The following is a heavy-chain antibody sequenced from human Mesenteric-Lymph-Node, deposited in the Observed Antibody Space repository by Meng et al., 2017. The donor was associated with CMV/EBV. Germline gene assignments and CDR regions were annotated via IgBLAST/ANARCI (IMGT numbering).Heavy chain of an antibody. CDR3: ARDRDILTGPYYFAY. Sequence: GESLKISCAASGFTVSSNYMNWVRQAPGKGLEWVSAIYSGGATYYADSVKGRFTISRDTSTNTLYLQMNSLRAEDTAVYYCARDRDILTGPYYFAYWGQGTLVTVSS. CDR2: IYSGGAT. V-gene: IGHV3-53*01. D-gene: IGHD3-9*01. J-gene: IGHJ4*02. CDR1: GFTVSSNY.